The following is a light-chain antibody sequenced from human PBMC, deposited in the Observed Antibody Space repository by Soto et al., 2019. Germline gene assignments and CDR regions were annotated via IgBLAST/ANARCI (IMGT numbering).Light chain of an antibody. V-gene: IGKV1-8*01. CDR2: AAS. CDR3: LQHYNSQRT. Sequence: IRLTQSPSSRSASTGQRVTITCRARQGISSYLASYQQKPAKAPKILIYAASTFQSGVPSRFSSSGSATEFTLTTSCLQSPDFATSYYLQHYNSQRTFGQGTKVDIK. J-gene: IGKJ1*01. CDR1: QGISSY.